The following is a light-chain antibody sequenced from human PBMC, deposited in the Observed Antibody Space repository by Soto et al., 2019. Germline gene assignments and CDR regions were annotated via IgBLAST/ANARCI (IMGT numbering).Light chain of an antibody. Sequence: DIVLTQTRLSSPVTLGQPASISCRSSQSLVHIDGNTYFNWLQQRPGQPQRLLIYKISNRFPGVPDRFSGSGAGTDFTLKISRVEAEDVGVYYCLLATQSYTFGQGTRLEIK. J-gene: IGKJ2*01. CDR2: KIS. V-gene: IGKV2-24*01. CDR3: LLATQSYT. CDR1: QSLVHIDGNTY.